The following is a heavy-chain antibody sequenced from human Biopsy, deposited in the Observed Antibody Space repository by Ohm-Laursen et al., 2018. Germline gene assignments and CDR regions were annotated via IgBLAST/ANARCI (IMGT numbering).Heavy chain of an antibody. Sequence: RAPRPPRSAAGFSFHKHSLKWGRPGPSQGVGWGGGILFGGSIEYYVDSVKGRFTISRDNYKNILYLQMNSLRVEDTAVYYCARDRLLYQYDSSGSDIWGQGTVVTVSS. CDR2: ILFGGSIE. J-gene: IGHJ3*02. D-gene: IGHD3-22*01. CDR1: GFSFHKHS. CDR3: ARDRLLYQYDSSGSDI. V-gene: IGHV3-33*08.